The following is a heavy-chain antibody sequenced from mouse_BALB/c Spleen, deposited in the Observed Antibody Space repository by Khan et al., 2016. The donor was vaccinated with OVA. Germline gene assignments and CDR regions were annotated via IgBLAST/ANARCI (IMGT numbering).Heavy chain of an antibody. J-gene: IGHJ2*01. D-gene: IGHD1-1*02. V-gene: IGHV1-81*01. CDR1: GYTFTDYI. CDR3: ARGGGWGGMFDD. Sequence: VQLQESGPELVKPGASVKMSCKASGYTFTDYIISWVKQRTGQGLEWIGEIYPGSGNTYYNEKFKGKATLTADKSSNTAYMQLSSLTSEDSAVYFGARGGGWGGMFDDWGQGATLTVSS. CDR2: IYPGSGNT.